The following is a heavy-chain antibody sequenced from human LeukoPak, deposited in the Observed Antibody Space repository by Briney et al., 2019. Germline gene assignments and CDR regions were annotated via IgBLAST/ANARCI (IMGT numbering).Heavy chain of an antibody. Sequence: GGSLRLSCAASGFTFVDYAMHWVRQAPGKGLEWVSGISWNSGSIGYADSVKGRFTISRDNAKNSLYLQMNSLRAEGTALYYCAKGRSSWSLNWFDPWGQGTLVTVSS. CDR2: ISWNSGSI. D-gene: IGHD6-13*01. V-gene: IGHV3-9*01. CDR1: GFTFVDYA. CDR3: AKGRSSWSLNWFDP. J-gene: IGHJ5*02.